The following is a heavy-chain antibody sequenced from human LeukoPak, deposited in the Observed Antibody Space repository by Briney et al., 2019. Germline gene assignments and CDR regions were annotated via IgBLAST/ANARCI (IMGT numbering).Heavy chain of an antibody. J-gene: IGHJ6*03. CDR1: GFTFSSYG. CDR3: AFCYYGSGSSSLYYYYYYMDV. D-gene: IGHD3-10*01. CDR2: IRYDGSNK. V-gene: IGHV3-30*02. Sequence: PGGSLRLSCAASGFTFSSYGMHWVRQAPGKGLEWVAFIRYDGSNKYYADSVKGRFTISRDNSKNTLYLQMNSLRAEDTAVYYCAFCYYGSGSSSLYYYYYYMDVWGKGTTVTVSS.